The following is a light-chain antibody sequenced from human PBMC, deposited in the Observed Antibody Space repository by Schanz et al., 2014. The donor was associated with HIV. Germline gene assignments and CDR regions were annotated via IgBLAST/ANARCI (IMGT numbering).Light chain of an antibody. CDR1: SMAFSSSNF. V-gene: IGLV2-14*03. CDR2: DVT. CDR3: SSYTSSSTYV. J-gene: IGLJ1*01. Sequence: QSALTQPASVSGSPGQSITISCTGASMAFSSSNFVSWYQQHPGEAPRLIIYDVTSRPSGISTRFSASKSGDTASLTISGLQSEDEGDYYCSSYTSSSTYVFGTGTKLTVL.